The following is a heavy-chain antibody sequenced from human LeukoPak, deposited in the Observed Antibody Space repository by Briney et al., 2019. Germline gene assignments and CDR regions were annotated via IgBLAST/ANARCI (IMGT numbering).Heavy chain of an antibody. CDR2: ISGSGGST. V-gene: IGHV3-23*01. CDR3: ARESRDGMDYYYYYVDV. J-gene: IGHJ6*03. CDR1: GFTFSSYG. D-gene: IGHD5-24*01. Sequence: PGGSLRLSCAASGFTFSSYGMTWVRQAPGKWLEWVSAISGSGGSTYYADSVKGRFTISRDNSKNTLYLQMNSLRAEDTAVHYCARESRDGMDYYYYYVDVWGKGTTVTVSS.